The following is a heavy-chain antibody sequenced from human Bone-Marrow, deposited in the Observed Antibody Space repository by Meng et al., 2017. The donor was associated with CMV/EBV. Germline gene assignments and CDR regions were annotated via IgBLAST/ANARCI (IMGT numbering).Heavy chain of an antibody. J-gene: IGHJ4*02. D-gene: IGHD6-6*01. Sequence: SATLSLTCAVYGGSFSGYYWSWIRQPPGKGLEWLGEINHSGSTNYNPYLKSRVTISVDTSKNQFSLKLSSVTAADTAVYYCARAAAARPKRKDVFEYWGQGTLVTVSS. CDR1: GGSFSGYY. V-gene: IGHV4-34*01. CDR3: ARAAAARPKRKDVFEY. CDR2: INHSGST.